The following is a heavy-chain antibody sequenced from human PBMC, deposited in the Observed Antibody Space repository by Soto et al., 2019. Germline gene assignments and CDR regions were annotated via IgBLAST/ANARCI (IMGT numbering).Heavy chain of an antibody. Sequence: EVQLVESGGGLVQPGGSPRLSCAASGFTFSSYWMSWVRQAPGKGLEWGANIKQDGSENYYVDSVKGRFTISRDNAKNSLYLQMNSLRAEDTAVYYCAGEGWSYYYYGMDVWGQGTTGTVSS. CDR1: GFTFSSYW. D-gene: IGHD6-19*01. V-gene: IGHV3-7*05. CDR3: AGEGWSYYYYGMDV. J-gene: IGHJ6*02. CDR2: IKQDGSEN.